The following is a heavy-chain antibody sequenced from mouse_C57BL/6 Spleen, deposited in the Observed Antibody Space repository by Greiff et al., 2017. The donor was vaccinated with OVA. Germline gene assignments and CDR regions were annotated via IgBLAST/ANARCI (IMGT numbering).Heavy chain of an antibody. CDR2: IYPGDGAT. J-gene: IGHJ3*01. D-gene: IGHD2-1*01. Sequence: QVQLQQSGPELVKPGASVKISCKASGYAFSSSWMNWVKQRPGKGLEWIGRIYPGDGATYYNGKFKGQSTLTADKSSSTAYLQLSSLTSEDSAVYFCARVYYGNAFAYWGQGTLVTVSA. CDR3: ARVYYGNAFAY. V-gene: IGHV1-82*01. CDR1: GYAFSSSW.